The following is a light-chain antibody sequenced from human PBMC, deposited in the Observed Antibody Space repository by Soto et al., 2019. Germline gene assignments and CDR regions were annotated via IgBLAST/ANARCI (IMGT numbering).Light chain of an antibody. CDR2: WAS. Sequence: DIVMTQSPDSLAVSLGERATINCKSSQSVLYSSNNKNYLAWYQQKTGQPPKLLIYWASTRESGVPDRFSGSGSGTDFTLTISSLQAEDVAVYYCQQYYSTPLTFGQGTKVESK. J-gene: IGKJ1*01. V-gene: IGKV4-1*01. CDR3: QQYYSTPLT. CDR1: QSVLYSSNNKNY.